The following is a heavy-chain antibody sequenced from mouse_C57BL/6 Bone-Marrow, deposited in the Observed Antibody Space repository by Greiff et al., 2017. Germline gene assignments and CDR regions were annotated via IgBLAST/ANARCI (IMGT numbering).Heavy chain of an antibody. CDR1: GFTFSSYA. D-gene: IGHD1-1*01. V-gene: IGHV5-4*03. Sequence: EVMLVESGGGLVKPGGSLKLSCAASGFTFSSYAMSWVRQTPEKRLEWVATISDGGSYTYYPDNVKGRFTISRDNAKNNLYLQMSHLKAEDTAMYYGARGSSYYYGSSGAAWFAYWGQGALVTVSA. CDR3: ARGSSYYYGSSGAAWFAY. CDR2: ISDGGSYT. J-gene: IGHJ3*01.